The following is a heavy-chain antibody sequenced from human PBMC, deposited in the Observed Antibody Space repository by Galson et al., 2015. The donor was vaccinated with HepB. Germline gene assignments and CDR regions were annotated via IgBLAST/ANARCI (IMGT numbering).Heavy chain of an antibody. CDR3: AKDSRPITMIRGEAYYYFGLDV. J-gene: IGHJ6*02. D-gene: IGHD3-10*01. Sequence: SLRLSCAASGFTFRNYGLHWVRQAPGKGLEWVAVISYDGSNKYSADSVKGRFTFSRDNSKNTVYLQMNSLRAEDTAVYYCAKDSRPITMIRGEAYYYFGLDVWGQGTTVTVSS. V-gene: IGHV3-30*18. CDR1: GFTFRNYG. CDR2: ISYDGSNK.